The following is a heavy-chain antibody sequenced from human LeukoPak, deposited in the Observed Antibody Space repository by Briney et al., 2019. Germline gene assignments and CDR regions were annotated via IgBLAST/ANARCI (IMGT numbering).Heavy chain of an antibody. CDR3: ARLYDFWSGYYHPSSVDY. CDR1: GGSISSYY. D-gene: IGHD3-3*01. J-gene: IGHJ4*02. Sequence: SETLSLTCTVSGGSISSYYWSWIRQPPGKGLEWIGYIYYSGSTNYNPSLKSRVTIAVDTSKNQFSLKLSSVTAADTAVYYCARLYDFWSGYYHPSSVDYWGQGTLVTVSS. CDR2: IYYSGST. V-gene: IGHV4-59*01.